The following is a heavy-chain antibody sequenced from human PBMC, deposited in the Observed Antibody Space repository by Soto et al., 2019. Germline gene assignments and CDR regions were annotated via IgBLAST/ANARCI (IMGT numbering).Heavy chain of an antibody. J-gene: IGHJ4*02. CDR2: IYYSGST. CDR1: GGSISSGGYY. V-gene: IGHV4-31*03. CDR3: AREGRYCSSTSCSEPDY. Sequence: PSETLSLTCTVSGGSISSGGYYWSWIRQHPGKGLEWIGYIYYSGSTYYNPSLKSRVTISVDTSKNQFSLKLSSVTAADTAVYYCAREGRYCSSTSCSEPDYWGQGTLVTVSS. D-gene: IGHD2-2*01.